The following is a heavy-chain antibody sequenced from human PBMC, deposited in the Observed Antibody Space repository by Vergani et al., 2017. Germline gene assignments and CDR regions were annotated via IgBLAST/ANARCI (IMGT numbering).Heavy chain of an antibody. J-gene: IGHJ4*02. CDR3: ARGRSMVKFDY. V-gene: IGHV4-34*01. CDR2: INHSGST. D-gene: IGHD5-18*01. Sequence: QLQQWGAGLLKPSETLSLTCAVYGGSFSGYYWSWIRQPPGKGLEWIGEINHSGSTNYNPSLKSRVTISVDTSKNQFSLKLSSVTAADTAVYYCARGRSMVKFDYWGQGTLVTVSS. CDR1: GGSFSGYY.